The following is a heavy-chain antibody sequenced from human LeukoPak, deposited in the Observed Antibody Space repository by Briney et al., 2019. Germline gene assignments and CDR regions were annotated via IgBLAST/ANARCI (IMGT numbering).Heavy chain of an antibody. J-gene: IGHJ4*02. D-gene: IGHD4-17*01. CDR3: VSKSSDHGELRFDY. CDR2: IYYTGTT. Sequence: SETLSLTCTMSGDSTNTYFWSWIRQPPGKGLEWIGYIYYTGTTNYNPSLKSRVTISVDTSKNQFSLRLSSVTAADTAVYYCVSKSSDHGELRFDYWGQGTLVTVSS. CDR1: GDSTNTYF. V-gene: IGHV4-59*01.